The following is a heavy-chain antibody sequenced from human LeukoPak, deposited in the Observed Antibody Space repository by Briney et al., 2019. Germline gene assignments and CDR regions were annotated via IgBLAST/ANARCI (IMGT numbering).Heavy chain of an antibody. CDR3: ARGAVVYSSGWYWFDP. D-gene: IGHD6-19*01. J-gene: IGHJ5*02. V-gene: IGHV3-21*01. Sequence: GGSLRLSCAASGFTFSSYSMNWVRQAPGKGLEWVSSISSSSSYIYYAGSVKGRFTISRDNAKNSLYLQMNSLRAEDTAVYYCARGAVVYSSGWYWFDPWGQGTLVTVSS. CDR2: ISSSSSYI. CDR1: GFTFSSYS.